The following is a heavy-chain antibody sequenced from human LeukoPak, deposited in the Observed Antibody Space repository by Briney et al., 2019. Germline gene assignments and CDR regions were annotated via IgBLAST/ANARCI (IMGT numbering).Heavy chain of an antibody. CDR2: IYYSGST. D-gene: IGHD6-13*01. Sequence: SETLSLTCTVSGGSISNYYWSWIRQPPGKGLEWIGYIYYSGSTNYNPSLKSRVTISVDTSKNQFSLKLTSVTAADTAVYYCARSAAAGREGIDYWGQGTLVTVSS. V-gene: IGHV4-59*01. CDR1: GGSISNYY. J-gene: IGHJ4*02. CDR3: ARSAAAGREGIDY.